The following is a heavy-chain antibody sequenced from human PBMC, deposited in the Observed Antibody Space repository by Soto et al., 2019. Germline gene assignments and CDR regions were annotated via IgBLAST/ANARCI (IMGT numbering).Heavy chain of an antibody. D-gene: IGHD2-8*01. CDR3: ARGGQYDGVSYHPVGFDY. CDR2: ISSSSSYI. Sequence: PGGSLRLSCAASGFTFSSYSMNWVRQAPGKGLEWVSSISSSSSYIYYADSVKGRFTISRDNAKNSLYLQMNSLRAEDTAVYYYARGGQYDGVSYHPVGFDYWGQGTQVTVSS. CDR1: GFTFSSYS. J-gene: IGHJ4*02. V-gene: IGHV3-21*01.